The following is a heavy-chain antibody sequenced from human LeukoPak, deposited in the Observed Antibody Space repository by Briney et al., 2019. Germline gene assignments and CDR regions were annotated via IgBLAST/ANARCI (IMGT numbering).Heavy chain of an antibody. CDR1: GFTFSDYW. CDR3: ASAIQLWSYIDY. D-gene: IGHD5-18*01. J-gene: IGHJ4*02. CDR2: INSDGSST. Sequence: EGSLRLSCAASGFTFSDYWMHWVRQAPGKGLVWVSRINSDGSSTSYADSVKGRFTVSRDNAKNTLYLQMNSLRAEDTAVYYCASAIQLWSYIDYWGQGTLVIVSS. V-gene: IGHV3-74*01.